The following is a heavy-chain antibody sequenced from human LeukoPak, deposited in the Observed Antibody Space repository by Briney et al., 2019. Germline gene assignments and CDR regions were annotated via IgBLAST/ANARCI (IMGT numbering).Heavy chain of an antibody. CDR1: GFTFSSHW. CDR2: INSDGSTT. Sequence: GGSLRLSCAASGFTFSSHWMHWVRQAPGKGLVWVSRINSDGSTTNYADSVKGRFTISRDNAKNTLYLQMNSLRAEDTAVYYCARMIARDWFDPWGQGTLVTVAS. V-gene: IGHV3-74*01. J-gene: IGHJ5*02. D-gene: IGHD3-22*01. CDR3: ARMIARDWFDP.